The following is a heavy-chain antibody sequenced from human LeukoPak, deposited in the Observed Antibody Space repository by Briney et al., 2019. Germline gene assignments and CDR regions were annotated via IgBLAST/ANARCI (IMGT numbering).Heavy chain of an antibody. CDR2: INPNSGGT. D-gene: IGHD3-10*01. V-gene: IGHV1-2*02. CDR1: GYTFTGYY. Sequence: ASVKVSCKASGYTFTGYYMHWVRQAPGQGLEWMGWINPNSGGTNYAQKFQGRVTMTRDTSISTAYMELSRLRSDDTAVYYCARGGLLWFGELRYFDYWGQGTLVNVSS. CDR3: ARGGLLWFGELRYFDY. J-gene: IGHJ4*02.